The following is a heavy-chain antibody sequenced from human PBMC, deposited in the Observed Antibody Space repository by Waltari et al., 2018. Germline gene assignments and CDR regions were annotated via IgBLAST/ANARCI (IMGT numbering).Heavy chain of an antibody. J-gene: IGHJ4*02. V-gene: IGHV3-23*01. CDR3: AAFPSMSGRDY. Sequence: EVQLLESGGGLVQPGGSLRLSCTASGFTFNNYAMTWVRQAPGKGLGLVSTGTGSGTIAYYADSVKGRFTISRDNSNNMLYVQMNSLRAEDTAVYYCAAFPSMSGRDYWGQGTLVTVSS. CDR1: GFTFNNYA. CDR2: GTGSGTIA. D-gene: IGHD3-3*01.